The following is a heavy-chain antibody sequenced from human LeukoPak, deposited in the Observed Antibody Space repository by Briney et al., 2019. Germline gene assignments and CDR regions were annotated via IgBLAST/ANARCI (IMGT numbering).Heavy chain of an antibody. J-gene: IGHJ4*02. CDR1: GFTFSSYG. CDR2: ISYDGSNK. D-gene: IGHD7-27*01. Sequence: GGSPRLSCAASGFTFSSYGMHWVRQAPGKGLEWVAVISYDGSNKYYADSVKGRFTISRDNSKNTLYLQMNSLRAEDTAVYYCAKDLTGGPFDYWGQGTLVTVSS. V-gene: IGHV3-30*18. CDR3: AKDLTGGPFDY.